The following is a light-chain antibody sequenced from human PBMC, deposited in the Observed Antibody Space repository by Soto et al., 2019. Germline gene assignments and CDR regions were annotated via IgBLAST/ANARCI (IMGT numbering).Light chain of an antibody. Sequence: DIQMTQSPSSLSASVEDRVIITCRASQSISNHLNWYQQKPGKAPKLLIYAASSLQSGVPSRFSGSGPGTDFTLTISSLQPEDFATYFCKQSSAFPLTFGGGTKVDIK. CDR1: QSISNH. J-gene: IGKJ4*01. V-gene: IGKV1-39*01. CDR3: KQSSAFPLT. CDR2: AAS.